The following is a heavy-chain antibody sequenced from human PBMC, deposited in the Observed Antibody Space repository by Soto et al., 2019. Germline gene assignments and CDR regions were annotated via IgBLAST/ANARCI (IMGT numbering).Heavy chain of an antibody. J-gene: IGHJ4*02. CDR2: INPNSGGT. Sequence: QVQLVQSGAEVKKPGASVKVSCKASGYTFTGYYMHWVRQAPGQGLEWMGWINPNSGGTNYAQKFQGWVTMTRDTSISTAYMELSRLRSDDTAVYYCARGESEITGYSSSWYLYWGQGTLVTVSS. CDR3: ARGESEITGYSSSWYLY. D-gene: IGHD6-13*01. V-gene: IGHV1-2*04. CDR1: GYTFTGYY.